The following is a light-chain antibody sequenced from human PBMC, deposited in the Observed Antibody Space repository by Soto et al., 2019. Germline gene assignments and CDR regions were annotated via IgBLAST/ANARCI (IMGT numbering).Light chain of an antibody. CDR2: KAS. CDR1: QTISSW. Sequence: DIQMTQSPSTLSGSVGDRVTITCRASQTISSWLAWYQQKPGKDPKLLIYKASTLKSGVPSRFSGSGSATEFTLTISRLQPDDFATYYCQHYNSYSEAFGQGPKVELK. V-gene: IGKV1-5*03. CDR3: QHYNSYSEA. J-gene: IGKJ1*01.